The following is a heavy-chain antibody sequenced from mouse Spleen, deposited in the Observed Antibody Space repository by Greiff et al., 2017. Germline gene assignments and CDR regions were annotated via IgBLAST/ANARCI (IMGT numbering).Heavy chain of an antibody. CDR2: IWTGGGT. V-gene: IGHV2-9-1*01. J-gene: IGHJ4*01. D-gene: IGHD1-1*01. Sequence: VQLQESGPGLVAPSQSLSITCTVSGFSLTSYAISWVRQPPGKGLEWLGVIWTGGGTNYNSALKSRLSISKDNSKSQVFLKMNSLQTDDTARYYCARNYYGSRTGAMDYWGQGTSVTVSS. CDR1: GFSLTSYA. CDR3: ARNYYGSRTGAMDY.